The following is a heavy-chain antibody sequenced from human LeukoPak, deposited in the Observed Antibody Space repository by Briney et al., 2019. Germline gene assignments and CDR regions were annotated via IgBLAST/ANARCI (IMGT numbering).Heavy chain of an antibody. V-gene: IGHV1-18*01. D-gene: IGHD3-10*01. CDR2: ISAYNGNT. CDR3: ARLTHGSGPNPRVPDY. CDR1: GYTFTSYG. Sequence: GASVKVSCKASGYTFTSYGISWVRQAPGQGLEWMGWISAYNGNTNYAQKLQGRVTMTTDTSTSTAYMELRSLRSDDTAVYYCARLTHGSGPNPRVPDYWGQGTLVTVSS. J-gene: IGHJ4*02.